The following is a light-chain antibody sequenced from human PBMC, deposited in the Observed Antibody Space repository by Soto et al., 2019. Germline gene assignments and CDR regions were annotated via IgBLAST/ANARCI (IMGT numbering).Light chain of an antibody. CDR2: DAS. CDR3: QQRQNWPPIT. V-gene: IGKV3-11*01. Sequence: EVVLTQSPANLSLSPGDTATLSCRASQNVRQYLAWYQQKPGQAPRLLISDASNRATGIPARFSGSGYGTDFTLPIGSLEPEDFAIYYCQQRQNWPPITFGQGTRLEIK. J-gene: IGKJ5*01. CDR1: QNVRQY.